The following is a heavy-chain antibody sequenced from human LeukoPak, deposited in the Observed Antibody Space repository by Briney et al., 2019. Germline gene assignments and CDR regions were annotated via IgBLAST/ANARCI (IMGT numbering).Heavy chain of an antibody. CDR2: IYPGDSDT. CDR1: GYIFTSYW. V-gene: IGHV5-51*01. J-gene: IGHJ4*02. Sequence: GASLQISCKGSGYIFTSYWIGWVRQLPGKGLEWMGIIYPGDSDTRYSPSFQGQVTISADKSISTAYLQWSSLKASDTAMYYCARGGTDDFWSGYTLPGYFDYWGQGTLVTVSS. D-gene: IGHD3-3*01. CDR3: ARGGTDDFWSGYTLPGYFDY.